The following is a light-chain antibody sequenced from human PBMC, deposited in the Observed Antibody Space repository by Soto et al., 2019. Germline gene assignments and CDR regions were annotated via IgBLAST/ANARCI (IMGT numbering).Light chain of an antibody. CDR1: SSDVGGYNY. Sequence: QSVLTQPPSASGSPGQSVTISCTGTSSDVGGYNYVSWYQQHPGKAPKLMIYEVSKRPSGVPDRFSGSKSGNTASLTVSGLQADDEADYYSSSYAGSNNFVFGTGTNVTVL. CDR3: SSYAGSNNFV. V-gene: IGLV2-8*01. J-gene: IGLJ1*01. CDR2: EVS.